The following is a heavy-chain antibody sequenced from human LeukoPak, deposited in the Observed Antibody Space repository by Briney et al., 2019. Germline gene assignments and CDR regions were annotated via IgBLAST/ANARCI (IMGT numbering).Heavy chain of an antibody. Sequence: ASVKVSCKASKYTFTDYYMHWVRQAPGQGLEWMGWINPNSGGTNYAQKFQGRVTMTRDTSISTAYMELSSLRSDDTAVYYCARGSFYSGYEENAFDIWGQGTMVTVSS. CDR1: KYTFTDYY. V-gene: IGHV1-2*02. CDR3: ARGSFYSGYEENAFDI. J-gene: IGHJ3*02. CDR2: INPNSGGT. D-gene: IGHD5-12*01.